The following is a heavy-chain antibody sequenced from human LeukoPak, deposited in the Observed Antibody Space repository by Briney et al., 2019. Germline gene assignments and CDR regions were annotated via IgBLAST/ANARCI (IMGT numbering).Heavy chain of an antibody. D-gene: IGHD3-22*01. CDR3: ARGMGSGSYSAAYYFDY. V-gene: IGHV1-8*01. CDR2: LNPNSGNT. Sequence: GASVKVSCKASGYTFTSYDINWVPHPTGQGLEWMRWLNPNSGNTVYAQKFQGRVTMTRNTSISTAYMELSSLRSEGTAVYYCARGMGSGSYSAAYYFDYGGQGTLVTVSS. CDR1: GYTFTSYD. J-gene: IGHJ4*02.